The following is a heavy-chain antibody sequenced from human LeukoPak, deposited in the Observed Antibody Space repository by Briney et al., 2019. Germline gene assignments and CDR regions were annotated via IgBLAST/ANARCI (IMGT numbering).Heavy chain of an antibody. V-gene: IGHV1-2*02. CDR2: INPNSGGT. Sequence: ASVKVSCKASGYTFTGYYMHWVRQAPGQGLEWMGWINPNSGGTNYAQKFQGRVTMTRDTSISTAYMELSRLRSDDTAVYYCARAYYYDSSGYYSKGNYYYYYMDVWGKGTTVTVSS. CDR1: GYTFTGYY. J-gene: IGHJ6*03. CDR3: ARAYYYDSSGYYSKGNYYYYYMDV. D-gene: IGHD3-22*01.